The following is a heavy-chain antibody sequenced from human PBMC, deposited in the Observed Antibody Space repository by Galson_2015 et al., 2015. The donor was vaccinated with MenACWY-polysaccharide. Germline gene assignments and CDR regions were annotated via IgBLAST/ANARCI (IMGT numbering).Heavy chain of an antibody. CDR1: GYTFTSYG. D-gene: IGHD3-22*01. CDR2: ISAYNGNT. Sequence: SVKVSCKASGYTFTSYGISWVRQAPGQGLEWMGWISAYNGNTNYAQKLQGRVTMTTDTSTSTAYMELRSLRSDDTAVYYCARDNHYYDSSGYYDYWGQGTLVTASS. CDR3: ARDNHYYDSSGYYDY. J-gene: IGHJ4*02. V-gene: IGHV1-18*01.